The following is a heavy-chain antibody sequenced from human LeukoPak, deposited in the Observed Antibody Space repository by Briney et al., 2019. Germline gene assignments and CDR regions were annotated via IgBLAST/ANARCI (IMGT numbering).Heavy chain of an antibody. J-gene: IGHJ3*02. CDR1: GYSISSGYY. CDR3: ARDRPYDSSGYPGSNAFDI. Sequence: PSETLSLTCTVFGYSISSGYYWGWIRQPPGKGLEWIGSIYHSGSTYYNPSLKSRVTISVDTSKNQFSLKVTSVTAADTAVYYCARDRPYDSSGYPGSNAFDIWGQGTMVTVSS. V-gene: IGHV4-38-2*02. CDR2: IYHSGST. D-gene: IGHD3-22*01.